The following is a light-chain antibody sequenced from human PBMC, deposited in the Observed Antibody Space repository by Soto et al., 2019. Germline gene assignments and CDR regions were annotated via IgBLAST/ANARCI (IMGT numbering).Light chain of an antibody. CDR2: GAS. CDR3: QQYNNWPPIT. J-gene: IGKJ5*01. CDR1: HSLSSS. V-gene: IGKV3-15*01. Sequence: EIVLAQSPGTLSLSPGERATLSCMASHSLSSSQLAWYQQKPGQAPRLLIYGASTRATGIPARFRGSGSGTEFTLTISSLQSEDFAVYYCQQYNNWPPITFGQGTRLEIK.